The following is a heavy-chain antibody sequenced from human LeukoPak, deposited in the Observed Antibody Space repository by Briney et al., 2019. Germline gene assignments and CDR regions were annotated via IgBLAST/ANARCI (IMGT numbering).Heavy chain of an antibody. Sequence: SETLSLTCTVSGGSISSYYWSWIRQPAGKGLEWIGRIYTSGSTNYNPSLKSRVTISLDTSKNQFSLRLSSVTAADTAVYYCARSYNRVELLYYWGQGTLVTVSS. V-gene: IGHV4-4*07. D-gene: IGHD3-10*01. CDR2: IYTSGST. CDR1: GGSISSYY. CDR3: ARSYNRVELLYY. J-gene: IGHJ4*02.